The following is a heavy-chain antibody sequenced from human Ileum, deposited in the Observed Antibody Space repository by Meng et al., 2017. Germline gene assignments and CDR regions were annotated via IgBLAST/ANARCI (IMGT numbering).Heavy chain of an antibody. V-gene: IGHV5-51*01. Sequence: GASLKISCKGSGYIFSTYCIGWVRQKPGEGLEWMGLIYPSDSATKYSPSFHGQVTISVDKSINTAYLQWTNLKATDTAMYYCARGLPVAADSWGQGTLVTVSS. CDR2: IYPSDSAT. CDR1: GYIFSTYC. D-gene: IGHD6-19*01. CDR3: ARGLPVAADS. J-gene: IGHJ4*02.